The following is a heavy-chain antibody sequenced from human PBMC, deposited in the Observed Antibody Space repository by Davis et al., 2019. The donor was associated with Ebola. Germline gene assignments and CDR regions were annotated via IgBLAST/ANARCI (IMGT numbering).Heavy chain of an antibody. CDR3: ARQGAPYSAPAN. J-gene: IGHJ4*02. CDR2: ISRGGKTI. CDR1: GFTFSDYK. Sequence: GGSLRLSCAASGFTFSDYKMNWVRQAPGKGLEWISYISRGGKTIYYADSVKGRFTLSRDNAKDSLYLQMNSLKASDTAMYYCARQGAPYSAPANWGQGTLVTVSS. V-gene: IGHV3-48*03. D-gene: IGHD1-26*01.